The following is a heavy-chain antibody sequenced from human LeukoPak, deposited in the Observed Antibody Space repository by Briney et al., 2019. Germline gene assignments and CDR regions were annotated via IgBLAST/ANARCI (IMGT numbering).Heavy chain of an antibody. V-gene: IGHV3-21*01. J-gene: IGHJ4*02. D-gene: IGHD3-16*02. Sequence: GGSLRLSCAASGLTFSSYSMNWVRQAPGKGLEWVSSISSSSSYIYYADSVKGRFTISRDNAKNSLYLQMNSLRAEDTAVYYCASRASFHPFDYWGQGTLVTVSS. CDR2: ISSSSSYI. CDR3: ASRASFHPFDY. CDR1: GLTFSSYS.